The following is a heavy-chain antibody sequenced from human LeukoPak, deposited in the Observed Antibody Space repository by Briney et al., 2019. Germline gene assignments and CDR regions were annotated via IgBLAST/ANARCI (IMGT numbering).Heavy chain of an antibody. CDR2: ISSSGSTI. V-gene: IGHV3-48*04. CDR1: GFTFSSYS. Sequence: GGSLRLSCAASGFTFSSYSMSWVRQAPGKGLEWVSYISSSGSTIYYADSVKGRLTISRDNAKNSLYLQMNSLRAEDTAVYYCAREEYSSGWYPDYYYYMDVWGKGTTVTVSS. CDR3: AREEYSSGWYPDYYYYMDV. D-gene: IGHD6-19*01. J-gene: IGHJ6*03.